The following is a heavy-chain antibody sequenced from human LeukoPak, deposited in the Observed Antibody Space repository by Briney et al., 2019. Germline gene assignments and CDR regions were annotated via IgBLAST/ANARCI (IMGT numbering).Heavy chain of an antibody. Sequence: ASVKVSRKASGSTFTSYAMNLVRQAPGQGLEWVGWINTNTWNPTYPQSFTGRFVFSLDTSVSTAYLQISSLNAEDTAMYYCARGHYDFWSGYSYYFDYWGQGTLVTVSS. CDR3: ARGHYDFWSGYSYYFDY. J-gene: IGHJ4*02. CDR1: GSTFTSYA. D-gene: IGHD3-3*01. CDR2: INTNTWNP. V-gene: IGHV7-4-1*02.